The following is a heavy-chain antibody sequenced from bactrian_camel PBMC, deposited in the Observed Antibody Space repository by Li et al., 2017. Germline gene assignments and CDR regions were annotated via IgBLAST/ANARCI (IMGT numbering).Heavy chain of an antibody. J-gene: IGHJ6*01. CDR2: IDGDGYT. CDR3: AALGAAMAAIQAIEVKPGFGY. V-gene: IGHV3S53*01. Sequence: HVQLVESGGGSVESGGSLKLSCAASGNTARNRVWGWFRQAPGLEREGVATIDGDGYTAYKDSVKGRFTNSLDNDKKSLYLQMNSLKPEDTAMYYCAALGAAMAAIQAIEVKPGFGYWGPGTQVTVS. D-gene: IGHD3*01. CDR1: GNTARNRV.